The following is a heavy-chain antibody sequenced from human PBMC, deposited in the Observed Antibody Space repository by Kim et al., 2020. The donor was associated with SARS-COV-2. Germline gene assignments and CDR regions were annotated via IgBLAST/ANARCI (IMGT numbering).Heavy chain of an antibody. CDR1: GFTFSSYA. CDR3: ARGVRVLRYFDWLTQNHYGMDV. Sequence: GGSLRLSCAASGFTFSSYAMHWVRQAPGKGLEWVAVISYDGSNKYYADSVKGRFTISRDNSKNTLYLQMNSLRAEDTAVYYCARGVRVLRYFDWLTQNHYGMDVWGQGTTVTVSS. J-gene: IGHJ6*02. V-gene: IGHV3-30-3*01. CDR2: ISYDGSNK. D-gene: IGHD3-9*01.